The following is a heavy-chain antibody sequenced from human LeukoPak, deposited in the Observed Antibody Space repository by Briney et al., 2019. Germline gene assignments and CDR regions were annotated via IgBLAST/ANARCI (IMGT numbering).Heavy chain of an antibody. V-gene: IGHV1-8*02. CDR3: ARWYGSGSSYYGMDV. Sequence: ASVKVSCKASGYTFTSYGISWVRQATGQGLEWMGWMNPNSGNTGYAQKFQGRVTMTRNTSISTTYMELSSLRSEDTAVYYCARWYGSGSSYYGMDVWGQGTTVTVSS. D-gene: IGHD3-10*01. J-gene: IGHJ6*02. CDR2: MNPNSGNT. CDR1: GYTFTSYG.